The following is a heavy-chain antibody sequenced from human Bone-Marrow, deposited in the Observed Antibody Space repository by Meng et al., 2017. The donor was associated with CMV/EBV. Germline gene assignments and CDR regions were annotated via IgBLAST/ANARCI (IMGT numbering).Heavy chain of an antibody. D-gene: IGHD2-2*01. CDR1: GFTFSSYA. V-gene: IGHV3-23*01. Sequence: GGSLRLSCAASGFTFSSYAMSWVRQAPGKGLEWVSSISDSGGSTYYADPVKGRFTISRDNSKNPLYLQMNSLRAEDTAVYYCAKEVYCSSTSCYVVGPIDYWGQGTLVTVSS. CDR3: AKEVYCSSTSCYVVGPIDY. CDR2: ISDSGGST. J-gene: IGHJ4*02.